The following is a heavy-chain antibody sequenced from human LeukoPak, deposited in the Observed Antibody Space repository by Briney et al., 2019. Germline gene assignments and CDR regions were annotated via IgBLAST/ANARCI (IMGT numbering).Heavy chain of an antibody. CDR1: GGSISSSNW. CDR2: IYHSGST. Sequence: PSETLSLTCAVSGGSISSSNWWSWVRQPPGKGLEWIGEIYHSGSTNYNPSLKSRVTISVDTSKNQFSLKLSSVTAADTAVYYCARLIVVPAAIGGGSVNYYYYMDVWGKGTTVTVSS. V-gene: IGHV4-4*02. J-gene: IGHJ6*03. CDR3: ARLIVVPAAIGGGSVNYYYYMDV. D-gene: IGHD2-2*01.